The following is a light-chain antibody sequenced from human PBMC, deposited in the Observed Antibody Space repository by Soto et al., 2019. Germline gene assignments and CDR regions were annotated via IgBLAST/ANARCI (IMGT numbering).Light chain of an antibody. V-gene: IGLV2-11*01. CDR1: SSDIGGYNY. CDR3: CSYAGSHNR. Sequence: QSVLTQPRSVSGSPGQSVTISCTGTSSDIGGYNYVSWYQHHPGKAPKVIIFDVSKRSSGVPDRFSGSKSGNTASLTISGLQDEDEADYFCCSYAGSHNRFGGGTKLTVL. CDR2: DVS. J-gene: IGLJ2*01.